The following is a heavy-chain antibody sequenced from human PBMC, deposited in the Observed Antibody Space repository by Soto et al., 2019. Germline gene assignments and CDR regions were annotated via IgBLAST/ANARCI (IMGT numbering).Heavy chain of an antibody. CDR3: ARTSLRYCSSTSGYTSPNGYYDGMDG. Sequence: SETLSLTCAVSGGSISSSNWWSWVRQPPGKGLEWIGEIYHSGSTNYNPSLKRRVTISVDKYKHQFPLMLSSVTAADTAVYYCARTSLRYCSSTSGYTSPNGYYDGMDGCGQGTTVTVSS. CDR1: GGSISSSNW. V-gene: IGHV4-4*02. J-gene: IGHJ6*02. D-gene: IGHD2-2*02. CDR2: IYHSGST.